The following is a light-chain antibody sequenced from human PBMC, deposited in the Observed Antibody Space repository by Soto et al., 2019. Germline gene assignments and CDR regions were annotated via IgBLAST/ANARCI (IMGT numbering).Light chain of an antibody. V-gene: IGKV1-39*01. CDR2: AAS. J-gene: IGKJ5*01. Sequence: DIQMTQSPSSLSASVGDRVTITCRASQSISSYLNWYQQKPGKAPKLLIYAASSLQSGVPSRFSGSGSGTDFTLTISSLQHEDFATYYCQQRYSTPLTFGQGTRPEIK. CDR1: QSISSY. CDR3: QQRYSTPLT.